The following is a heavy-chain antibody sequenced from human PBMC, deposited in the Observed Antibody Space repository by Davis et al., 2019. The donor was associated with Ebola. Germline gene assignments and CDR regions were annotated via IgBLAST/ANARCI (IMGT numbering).Heavy chain of an antibody. CDR1: GFSFLNSA. J-gene: IGHJ4*02. V-gene: IGHV1-58*01. CDR3: VGEDYNDGTCCSFDY. CDR2: VIVASGDT. D-gene: IGHD2-15*01. Sequence: SVKVSCNTSGFSFLNSAVQWVRQAPGEGLEWMGWVIVASGDTKYAQNLQGRLTIYTDTSTGTVYMELNSMTTEDTAIYYCVGEDYNDGTCCSFDYWGQGTLVTVSP.